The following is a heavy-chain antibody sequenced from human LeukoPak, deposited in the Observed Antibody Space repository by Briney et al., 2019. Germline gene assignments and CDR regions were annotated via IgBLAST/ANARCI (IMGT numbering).Heavy chain of an antibody. CDR2: ISSNGGST. J-gene: IGHJ4*02. Sequence: GGSLRLSCSVSGFTFSNYAMHWVRQAPGKGLEYVSGISSNGGSTYYADSVKGRFTISRDNSKNTLYLQMSSPRAEDTAVYYCVILRHTLVRWGQGTLATVSS. CDR1: GFTFSNYA. CDR3: VILRHTLVR. V-gene: IGHV3-64D*06. D-gene: IGHD3-10*01.